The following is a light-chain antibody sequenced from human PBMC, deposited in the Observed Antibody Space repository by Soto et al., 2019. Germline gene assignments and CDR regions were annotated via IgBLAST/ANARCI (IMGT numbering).Light chain of an antibody. CDR3: GSYTSSNTLV. Sequence: ALTQPASVSGSPGQSITISCTGTSSDVGGYNYVSWYQQHPGKAPKLLIYEVTYRPSGVSNRFSGSKSGNTASLTISGLQAEDEADYFCGSYTSSNTLVFGTGTKLTVL. V-gene: IGLV2-14*03. J-gene: IGLJ1*01. CDR1: SSDVGGYNY. CDR2: EVT.